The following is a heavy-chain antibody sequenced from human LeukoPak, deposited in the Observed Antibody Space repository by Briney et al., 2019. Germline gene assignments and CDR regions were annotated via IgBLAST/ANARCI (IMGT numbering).Heavy chain of an antibody. Sequence: SETLSLTCAVYGGSFSGYYWSWLRQPPGKGLEWIGEINHSGSTNYNPSLKSRVTISVDTSKNQFSLKLSSVTAADTAVYYCARDRGLWFGAPNWFDPWDQGTLVTVSS. CDR3: ARDRGLWFGAPNWFDP. J-gene: IGHJ5*02. D-gene: IGHD3-10*01. V-gene: IGHV4-34*01. CDR1: GGSFSGYY. CDR2: INHSGST.